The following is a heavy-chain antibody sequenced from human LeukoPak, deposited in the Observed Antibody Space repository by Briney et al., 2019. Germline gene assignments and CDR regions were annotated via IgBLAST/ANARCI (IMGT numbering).Heavy chain of an antibody. V-gene: IGHV3-9*01. CDR1: GFTFDDYA. J-gene: IGHJ4*02. CDR2: ISWNSGSI. D-gene: IGHD5-12*01. CDR3: AKGFSGYDFGLFDY. Sequence: PGRSLRLSCAAPGFTFDDYAMHWVRQAPGKGLEWVSGISWNSGSIGYADSVRGRFTISRDNAKNSLYLQMNSLRAEDTALYYCAKGFSGYDFGLFDYWGQGTLVAVSS.